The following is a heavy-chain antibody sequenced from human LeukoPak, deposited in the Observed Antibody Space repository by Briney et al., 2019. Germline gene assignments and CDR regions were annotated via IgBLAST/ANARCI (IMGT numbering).Heavy chain of an antibody. CDR3: AKGPLPRIDY. Sequence: GGSLRLPCAASGFTFSSYAMNWVRQAPGKGLEWVSAINSNGGSTYYADSVKGRFTISRDNSKNTLYLQMNSLRAEDTAVYYCAKGPLPRIDYWGQGTLVTVSS. V-gene: IGHV3-23*01. J-gene: IGHJ4*02. CDR1: GFTFSSYA. CDR2: INSNGGST.